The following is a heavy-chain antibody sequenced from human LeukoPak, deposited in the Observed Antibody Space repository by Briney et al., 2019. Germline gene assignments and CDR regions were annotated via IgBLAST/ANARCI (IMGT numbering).Heavy chain of an antibody. CDR2: ISHGGTT. J-gene: IGHJ4*02. V-gene: IGHV4-4*02. Sequence: GSLRLSCATSGFTFSSYGMSWVRQAPGKGLEWIGEISHGGTTNYNPSLRSRVAMSLDRANNQFSLSLTSVTAADTAVYYCTRENRPFCPFAYWGQGVLVTVSS. D-gene: IGHD2/OR15-2a*01. CDR1: GFTFSSYGM. CDR3: TRENRPFCPFAY.